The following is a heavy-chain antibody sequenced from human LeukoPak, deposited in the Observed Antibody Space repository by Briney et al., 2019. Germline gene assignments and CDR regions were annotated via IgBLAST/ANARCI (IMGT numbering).Heavy chain of an antibody. V-gene: IGHV1-69*13. Sequence: GASVNVSCKASGGTFSSYAISWVRQAPGQGLEWMGGIIPIFGTANYAQKFQGRVTITADESTSTAYMELSSLRSEDTAVYYCARDKSAGGSRSWRVGGWHWYFDYWGQGTLVTVSS. CDR3: ARDKSAGGSRSWRVGGWHWYFDY. D-gene: IGHD6-19*01. J-gene: IGHJ4*02. CDR1: GGTFSSYA. CDR2: IIPIFGTA.